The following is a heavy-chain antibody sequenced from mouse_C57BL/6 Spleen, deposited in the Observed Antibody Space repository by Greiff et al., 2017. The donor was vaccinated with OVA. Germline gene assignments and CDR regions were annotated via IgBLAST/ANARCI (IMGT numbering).Heavy chain of an antibody. CDR2: IYPGSGNT. CDR1: GYTFTDYY. J-gene: IGHJ3*01. V-gene: IGHV1-76*01. Sequence: QVQLQQSGAELVRPGASVKLSCKASGYTFTDYYINWVKQRPGQGLEWIARIYPGSGNTYYNEKFKGKATLTAEKSSSTAYMQLSSLTSEDSAVYFCARTYYGHGGFAYWGQGTLVTVSA. D-gene: IGHD2-9*01. CDR3: ARTYYGHGGFAY.